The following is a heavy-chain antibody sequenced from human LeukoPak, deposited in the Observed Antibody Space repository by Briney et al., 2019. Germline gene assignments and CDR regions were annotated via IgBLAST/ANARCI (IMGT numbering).Heavy chain of an antibody. CDR1: GFTFSSYW. CDR3: AREGRVSGYDFDC. Sequence: GGSLRLSCAASGFTFSSYWMHWVRQAPGKGLVWVSRINSDGSSITYADSVKGRFTISRDNAKKTLYLKMDSLRVEDTAVYYCAREGRVSGYDFDCWGQGTLVTVAS. J-gene: IGHJ4*02. V-gene: IGHV3-74*03. CDR2: INSDGSSI. D-gene: IGHD5-12*01.